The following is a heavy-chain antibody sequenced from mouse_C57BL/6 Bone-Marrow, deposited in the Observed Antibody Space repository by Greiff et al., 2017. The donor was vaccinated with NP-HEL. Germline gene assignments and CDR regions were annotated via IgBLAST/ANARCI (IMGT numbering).Heavy chain of an antibody. D-gene: IGHD1-1*01. CDR1: GFTFSDYG. CDR2: ISSGSSTI. V-gene: IGHV5-17*01. Sequence: DVMLVESGPELVKPGGSLKLSCAASGFTFSDYGMHWVRQAPEKGLEWVAYISSGSSTIYYADTVKGRFTISRDNAKNTLFLQMTSLRSEDTAMYYCASSDYYGSSSWYFDVWGTGTTVTVSS. CDR3: ASSDYYGSSSWYFDV. J-gene: IGHJ1*03.